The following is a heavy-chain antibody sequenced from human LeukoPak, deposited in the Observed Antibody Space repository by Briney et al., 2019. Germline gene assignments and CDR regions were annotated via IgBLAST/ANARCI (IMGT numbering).Heavy chain of an antibody. J-gene: IGHJ4*02. D-gene: IGHD6-19*01. CDR3: ARDRDSSGWYQFDY. V-gene: IGHV3-48*04. CDR2: ISSSSSTI. Sequence: PGRSLRLSCAASGFTFSSYSMNWVRQAPGKGLEWVSYISSSSSTIYYADSVKGRFTISRDNAKNSLYLQMNSLRAEDTAVYYCARDRDSSGWYQFDYWGQGTLVTVSS. CDR1: GFTFSSYS.